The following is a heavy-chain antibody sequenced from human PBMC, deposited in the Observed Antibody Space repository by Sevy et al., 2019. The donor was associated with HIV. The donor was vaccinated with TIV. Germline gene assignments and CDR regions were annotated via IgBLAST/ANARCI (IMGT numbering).Heavy chain of an antibody. V-gene: IGHV4-59*01. D-gene: IGHD3-9*01. Sequence: SETLSLTCTVSGGSISSYYWSWIRQPPGKRLEWIGYIYYSGSTNYNPSLKSRVTISVDTSKNQFSLKLRSVTAADTAVYYCARENYEILPGSRGMDVWGQGTTVTVSS. CDR2: IYYSGST. J-gene: IGHJ6*02. CDR1: GGSISSYY. CDR3: ARENYEILPGSRGMDV.